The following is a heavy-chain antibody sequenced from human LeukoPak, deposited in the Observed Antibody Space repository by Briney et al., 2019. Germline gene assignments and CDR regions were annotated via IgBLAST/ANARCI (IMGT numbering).Heavy chain of an antibody. D-gene: IGHD5-18*01. CDR1: GYTFISYV. V-gene: IGHV7-4-1*02. J-gene: IGHJ6*03. Sequence: ASVKVSCKASGYTFISYVMNWVRQAPGQGLEWMGWINTNTGNPTYAQGFTGRFVFSLDTSVSTAYLQISSLKAEDTAVYYCARGAMAGDGHYYMDVWGKGTTVTVSS. CDR3: ARGAMAGDGHYYMDV. CDR2: INTNTGNP.